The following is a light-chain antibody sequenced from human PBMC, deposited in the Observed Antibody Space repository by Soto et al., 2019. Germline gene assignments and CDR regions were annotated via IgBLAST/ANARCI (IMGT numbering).Light chain of an antibody. CDR2: GAS. V-gene: IGKV3-20*01. Sequence: EIVLTQSPGTLSLSPGERATLSCRASQSVSSNYLAWYRQKPGQAPRLLIYGASSRATGIPDRFSGSGSGTDFTLTISRLEPEDFAMYFCQQYGSSTPTFGGGTKVEIK. J-gene: IGKJ4*01. CDR1: QSVSSNY. CDR3: QQYGSSTPT.